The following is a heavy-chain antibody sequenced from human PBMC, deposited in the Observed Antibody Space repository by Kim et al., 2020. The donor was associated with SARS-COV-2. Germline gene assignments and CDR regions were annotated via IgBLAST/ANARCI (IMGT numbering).Heavy chain of an antibody. CDR3: ARGLAPGSGSTAGDY. V-gene: IGHV4-34*01. D-gene: IGHD3-10*01. J-gene: IGHJ4*02. Sequence: PALTSRVTISVDTSKNQFSLKLSSVTAADTAVYYCARGLAPGSGSTAGDYWGQGTLVTVSS.